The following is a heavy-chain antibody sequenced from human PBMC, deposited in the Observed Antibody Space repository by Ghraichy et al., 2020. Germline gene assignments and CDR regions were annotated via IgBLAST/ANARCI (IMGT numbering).Heavy chain of an antibody. CDR2: IWYDGSNK. CDR1: GFTFSSYG. J-gene: IGHJ2*01. CDR3: ARPRGDCSGGSCYVWYFDL. Sequence: GGSLRLSCAASGFTFSSYGMHWVRQAPGKGLEWVAVIWYDGSNKYYADSVKGRFTISRDNSKNTLYLQMNSLRAEDTAVYYCARPRGDCSGGSCYVWYFDLWGRGTLVTVSS. D-gene: IGHD2-15*01. V-gene: IGHV3-33*01.